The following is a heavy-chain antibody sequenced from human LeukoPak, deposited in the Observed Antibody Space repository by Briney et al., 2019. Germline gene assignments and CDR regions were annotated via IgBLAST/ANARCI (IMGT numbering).Heavy chain of an antibody. V-gene: IGHV3-9*01. Sequence: PGGSLRLSCAASGFTFDDYAMHWVRQAPGKGLEWVSGISWNSGSIGYADSVKGRFTISRDNAKNSLYLQMNSLRAEDTALYYCAKGVKAAAGALQPFDPWGQGTLVTVSS. J-gene: IGHJ5*02. D-gene: IGHD6-13*01. CDR3: AKGVKAAAGALQPFDP. CDR1: GFTFDDYA. CDR2: ISWNSGSI.